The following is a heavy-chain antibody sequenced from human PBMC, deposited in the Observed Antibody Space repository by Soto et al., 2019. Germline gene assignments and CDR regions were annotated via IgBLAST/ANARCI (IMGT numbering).Heavy chain of an antibody. V-gene: IGHV5-51*01. CDR1: GYNFATFW. J-gene: IGHJ4*02. Sequence: PGESLKISCAGSGYNFATFWIGWVRQMPGKGLEWMGIIFPADSDTRYIPSFQGQVTISVDKSISTAYLQWSSLKASDTAMYYCATPHGGFDYWGQGTLVTVSS. CDR3: ATPHGGFDY. CDR2: IFPADSDT. D-gene: IGHD4-17*01.